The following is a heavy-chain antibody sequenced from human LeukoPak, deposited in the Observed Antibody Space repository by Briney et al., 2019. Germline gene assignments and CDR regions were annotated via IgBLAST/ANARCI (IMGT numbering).Heavy chain of an antibody. CDR1: GGTVSSYA. V-gene: IGHV1-69*04. D-gene: IGHD2-15*01. CDR2: IIPILGIA. CDR3: AIYSPPFDY. Sequence: GASVKVSCKASGGTVSSYAISWVRQAPGQGLEWMGRIIPILGIANYAQKFQGRVTITADKSTSTAYMELSSLRSEDTAVYYCAIYSPPFDYWGQGTLVTVSS. J-gene: IGHJ4*02.